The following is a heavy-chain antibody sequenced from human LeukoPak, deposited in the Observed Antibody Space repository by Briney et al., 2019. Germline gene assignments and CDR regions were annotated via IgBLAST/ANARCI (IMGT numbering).Heavy chain of an antibody. CDR2: ITHNGNA. J-gene: IGHJ5*02. D-gene: IGHD3-16*01. V-gene: IGHV4-38-2*02. CDR3: AKEPNLDSWIDP. CDR1: GYSVGSAYY. Sequence: SETLSLTCAVSGYSVGSAYYWVWIRQPPGKGLEWIGTITHNGNAYYNPSLKSRLAMSVETSKNHFSMHLNSVTAPDTAVYLWAKEPNLDSWIDPWGQGALVTVSS.